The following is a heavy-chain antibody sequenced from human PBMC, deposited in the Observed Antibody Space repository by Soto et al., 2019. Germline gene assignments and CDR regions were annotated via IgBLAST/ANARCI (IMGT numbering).Heavy chain of an antibody. Sequence: QVQLVESGGGVVQPGRSLRLSCAASGFTFSSYGMHWVRQAPGKGLEWVAVISYDGSNKYYADSVKGRFTISRDNSKNPLYLQMNSLRAEDTAVYYCAKARGGTYYYGMDVWGQGTTVTVSS. J-gene: IGHJ6*02. CDR2: ISYDGSNK. CDR1: GFTFSSYG. V-gene: IGHV3-30*18. CDR3: AKARGGTYYYGMDV. D-gene: IGHD3-10*01.